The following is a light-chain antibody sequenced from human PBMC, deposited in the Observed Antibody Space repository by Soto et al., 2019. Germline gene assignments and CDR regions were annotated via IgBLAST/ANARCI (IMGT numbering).Light chain of an antibody. Sequence: EIVLTQSPDTLSLSPGERATLSCRAGQSVSSTFLAWYQQKPGQAPRLLIYGASTRATGIPARFSGSGSGTEFTLTISSLQSEDFAVYYCQQYNNWPLTFGGGTKVEIK. J-gene: IGKJ4*01. V-gene: IGKV3-15*01. CDR3: QQYNNWPLT. CDR2: GAS. CDR1: QSVSST.